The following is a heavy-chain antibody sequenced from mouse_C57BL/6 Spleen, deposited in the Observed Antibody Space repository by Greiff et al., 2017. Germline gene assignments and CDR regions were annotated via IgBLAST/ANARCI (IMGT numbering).Heavy chain of an antibody. CDR2: IWSGGST. CDR1: GFSLTSYG. J-gene: IGHJ4*01. V-gene: IGHV2-2*01. Sequence: VHLVESGPGLVQPSQSLSITCTVSGFSLTSYGVHWVRQSPGKGLEWLGVIWSGGSTDYNAAFISRLSISKDNSKSQVFFKMNSLQADDTAIYYCAREDYGSRGGYAMDYWGQGTSVTVSS. D-gene: IGHD1-1*01. CDR3: AREDYGSRGGYAMDY.